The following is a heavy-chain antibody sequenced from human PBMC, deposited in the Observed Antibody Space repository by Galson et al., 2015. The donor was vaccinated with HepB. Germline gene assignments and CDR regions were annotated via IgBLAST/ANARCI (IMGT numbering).Heavy chain of an antibody. CDR1: GFTFSSYS. D-gene: IGHD3-22*01. Sequence: SLRLSCAASGFTFSSYSMNWVRQAPGKGLEWVSYISSSSSIIYYADSVKGRFTISRDNAKNSLYLQMNSLRAEDTAVYYCARDGLYYYDSSGYYYHDAFDIWGQGTMVTVSS. CDR3: ARDGLYYYDSSGYYYHDAFDI. V-gene: IGHV3-48*01. CDR2: ISSSSSII. J-gene: IGHJ3*02.